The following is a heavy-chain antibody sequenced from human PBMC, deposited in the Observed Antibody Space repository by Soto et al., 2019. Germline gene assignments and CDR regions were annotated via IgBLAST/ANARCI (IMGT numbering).Heavy chain of an antibody. CDR3: ARGLAADGA. D-gene: IGHD6-13*01. Sequence: QVKLVQSGAEVKKPGASVKVSCTASGYTFTHYAIHWVRHAPGQRLEWMGFINAGSGNTKYSQTFQGRLTFTKDTSASTAYMALSSLRSEDTAIYYCARGLAADGAWGQGTLVTVSS. J-gene: IGHJ5*02. CDR1: GYTFTHYA. V-gene: IGHV1-3*01. CDR2: INAGSGNT.